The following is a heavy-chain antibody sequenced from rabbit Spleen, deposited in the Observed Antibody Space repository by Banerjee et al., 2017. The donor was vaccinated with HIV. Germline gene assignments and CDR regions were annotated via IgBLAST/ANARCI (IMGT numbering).Heavy chain of an antibody. D-gene: IGHD8-1*01. CDR3: ARDLVVVIGWNFNL. CDR2: INMVTGKS. Sequence: QEQLMESGGGLVQPGGSLKLSCKASGFDFSSYGVSWVRQAPGKGLEWIACINMVTGKSVYASWASGRFIMSRTSSTTVTLQMTSLTAADTATYFCARDLVVVIGWNFNLWGPGTLVTVS. J-gene: IGHJ4*01. V-gene: IGHV1S45*01. CDR1: GFDFSSYG.